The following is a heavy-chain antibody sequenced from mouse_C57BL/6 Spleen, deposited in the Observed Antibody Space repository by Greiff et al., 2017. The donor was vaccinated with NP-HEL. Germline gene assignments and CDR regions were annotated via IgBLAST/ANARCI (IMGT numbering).Heavy chain of an antibody. V-gene: IGHV5-17*01. CDR3: ARPSPYYYGSPWFAD. CDR1: GFTFSDYG. Sequence: EVKLVESGGGLVKPGGSLKLSCAASGFTFSDYGMHWVRQAPEKGLEWVAYISSGSSTIYYADTVKGRFPISRDNAKNTLFLQMTSPRSEDTARYYGARPSPYYYGSPWFADWGKGTLVTVAA. D-gene: IGHD1-1*01. J-gene: IGHJ3*01. CDR2: ISSGSSTI.